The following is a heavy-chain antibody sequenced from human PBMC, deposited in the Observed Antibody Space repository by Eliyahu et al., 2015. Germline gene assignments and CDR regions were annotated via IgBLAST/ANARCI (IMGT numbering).Heavy chain of an antibody. D-gene: IGHD2-8*02. V-gene: IGHV4-39*01. Sequence: QLQLQESGPGLVKPSETLSLTCTVSGASINSSTYYWGWIRQPPGKGLEWIGNVYYGSADYNPSLKSRVTISVDTSKTQFSLKLTSATAADTSIYYCTGGRVNHYFYSVDVWGQGTTVTVSS. CDR2: VYYGSA. CDR1: GASINSSTYY. J-gene: IGHJ6*02. CDR3: TGGRVNHYFYSVDV.